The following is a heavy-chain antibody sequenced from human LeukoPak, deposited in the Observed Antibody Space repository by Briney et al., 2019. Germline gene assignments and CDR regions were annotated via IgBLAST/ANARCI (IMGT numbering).Heavy chain of an antibody. CDR2: INRSGDT. D-gene: IGHD3-10*01. V-gene: IGHV4-34*01. CDR1: GGSFGTYY. J-gene: IGHJ4*02. Sequence: PAETQSLTCALYGGSFGTYYWFWVRQPPGKGLEWIGEINRSGDTNYNPSLKSRVSISVDTSKNEFSLKLRSVAAADTAVYYCAPGWAGVDAYWAQGTLVTVTS. CDR3: APGWAGVDAY.